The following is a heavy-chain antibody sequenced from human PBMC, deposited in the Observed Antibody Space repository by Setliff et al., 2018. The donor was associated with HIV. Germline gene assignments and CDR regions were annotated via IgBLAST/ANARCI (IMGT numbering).Heavy chain of an antibody. CDR1: GYTFTGYY. V-gene: IGHV1-2*02. CDR3: ATDPGYSSTWYSESFQH. J-gene: IGHJ1*01. CDR2: INPKSGAT. D-gene: IGHD6-13*01. Sequence: ASVKVSCKAFGYTFTGYYMHWVRQAPGQGLEWMGWINPKSGATNYTQNFQGRVTMSRDTSISTAYMELSRLKSDDTAMYYCATDPGYSSTWYSESFQHWGQGTVVTVSS.